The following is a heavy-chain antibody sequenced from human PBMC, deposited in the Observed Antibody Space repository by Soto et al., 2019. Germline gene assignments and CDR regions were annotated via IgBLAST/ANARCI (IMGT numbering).Heavy chain of an antibody. Sequence: EVQLVESGGGLVQPGGSLRLSCEASGFTFSSYEMNWVRQTPGKVLEWISDIDGRGRTIYYADSVKGRFTISRDNAKNSLYLQMNSLRAEDTDVYDCVREPYDNPAMDFDYWGRGTLVTVSS. D-gene: IGHD3-9*01. CDR1: GFTFSSYE. CDR3: VREPYDNPAMDFDY. J-gene: IGHJ4*02. CDR2: IDGRGRTI. V-gene: IGHV3-48*03.